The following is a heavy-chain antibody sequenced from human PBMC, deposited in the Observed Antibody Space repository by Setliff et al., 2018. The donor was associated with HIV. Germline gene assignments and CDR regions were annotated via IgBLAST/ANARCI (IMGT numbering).Heavy chain of an antibody. D-gene: IGHD1-1*01. CDR3: ARAGGTTGTTLDAFDI. J-gene: IGHJ3*02. CDR1: GYSFTNYG. V-gene: IGHV1-18*01. CDR2: INSYNDNT. Sequence: ASEKVSCKASGYSFTNYGIRWVRQAPGQGLEWMGWINSYNDNTNYALNLQGRVTMTTDTPTSTAYMELSSLRAEDTAVYYCARAGGTTGTTLDAFDIWGQRTMVTVSS.